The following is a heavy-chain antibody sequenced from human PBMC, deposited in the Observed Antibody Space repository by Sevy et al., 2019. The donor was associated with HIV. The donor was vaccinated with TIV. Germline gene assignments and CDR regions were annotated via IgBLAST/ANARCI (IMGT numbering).Heavy chain of an antibody. J-gene: IGHJ4*02. D-gene: IGHD1-26*01. CDR1: GFTFSSYN. CDR2: ISGLSNYI. CDR3: ARGPPDGSYDYFDY. V-gene: IGHV3-21*06. Sequence: GGSLRLSCAASGFTFSSYNMNWVRQAPGKGLEWISSISGLSNYIYYAESLKGRFIISKDKTMNTLYLQMNSLRTDDTAVYYCARGPPDGSYDYFDYWGQGTLVTVSS.